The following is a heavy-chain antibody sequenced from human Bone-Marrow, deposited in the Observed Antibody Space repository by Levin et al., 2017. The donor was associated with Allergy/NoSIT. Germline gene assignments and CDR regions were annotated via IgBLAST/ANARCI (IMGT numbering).Heavy chain of an antibody. CDR3: ARGARALWFGETTY. J-gene: IGHJ4*02. Sequence: SETLSLTCIVSGGSSSTYYWSWIRQPPGKGLEWIGYIYNSGSTNYNPSLKSRVTISVDTSKNQLSLQLSSVTAADTAFYYCARGARALWFGETTYWGQGTLVTVSS. CDR1: GGSSSTYY. D-gene: IGHD3-10*01. V-gene: IGHV4-59*01. CDR2: IYNSGST.